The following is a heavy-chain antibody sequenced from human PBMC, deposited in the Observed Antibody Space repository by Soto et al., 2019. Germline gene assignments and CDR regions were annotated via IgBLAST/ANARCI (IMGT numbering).Heavy chain of an antibody. V-gene: IGHV3-33*01. CDR3: AREAIVLMVYARPLDY. CDR2: IWYDGSNK. Sequence: PGGSLRLSCAASGFSFGSHGMHWVRQAPGKGLEWVAVIWYDGSNKYYADSVKGRFTISRDNSKNTLYLQMHSLRAEDTAVYYCAREAIVLMVYARPLDYWGQGTLVTVSS. J-gene: IGHJ4*02. D-gene: IGHD2-8*01. CDR1: GFSFGSHG.